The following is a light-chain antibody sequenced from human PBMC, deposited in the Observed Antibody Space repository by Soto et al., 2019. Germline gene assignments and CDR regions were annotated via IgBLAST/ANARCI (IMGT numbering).Light chain of an antibody. CDR2: GAS. CDR1: QSVSSSY. Sequence: EIVLTQSPGTLSLSPGERATLSCRASQSVSSSYLAWYQQKPGQAPRLLIYGASSRATGIPDRFSGCGSGTDFTLTISRLEPEDFAVYYCQQYSSSPPITFGQGTRLEIK. V-gene: IGKV3-20*01. CDR3: QQYSSSPPIT. J-gene: IGKJ5*01.